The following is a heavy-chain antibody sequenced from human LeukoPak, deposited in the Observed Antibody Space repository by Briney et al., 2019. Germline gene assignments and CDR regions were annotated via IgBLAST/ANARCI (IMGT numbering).Heavy chain of an antibody. CDR3: ARQFSSSWDDAFDI. Sequence: SETLSLTCTVSGGSISSSSYYWGWIRQPPGKGLEWIGSIYYSGSTYYNPSLKSRVTISVDTSKSQFSLKLNSVTAADTAVYYCARQFSSSWDDAFDIWGQGTMVTVSS. CDR1: GGSISSSSYY. D-gene: IGHD6-13*01. V-gene: IGHV4-39*01. CDR2: IYYSGST. J-gene: IGHJ3*02.